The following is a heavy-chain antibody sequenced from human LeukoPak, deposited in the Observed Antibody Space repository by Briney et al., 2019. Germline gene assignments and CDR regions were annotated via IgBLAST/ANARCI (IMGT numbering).Heavy chain of an antibody. CDR3: AKALEQETVIALDS. J-gene: IGHJ4*02. CDR1: GFTFSTYA. Sequence: GGSLRLSCAASGFTFSTYAMGWVRQAPGKGLEWVSAISGSGGSTYYADSVKGRFTISRDNSKNTLYLQMNSLRAEDTSIYFCAKALEQETVIALDSWGQGTLVTVSS. D-gene: IGHD6-13*01. V-gene: IGHV3-23*01. CDR2: ISGSGGST.